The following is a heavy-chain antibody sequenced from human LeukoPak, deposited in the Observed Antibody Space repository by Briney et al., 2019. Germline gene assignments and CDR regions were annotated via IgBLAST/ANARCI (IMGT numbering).Heavy chain of an antibody. CDR1: GYTFTSYD. V-gene: IGHV1-8*03. D-gene: IGHD3-3*01. CDR3: ARAFFGVVTPRYYYYYMDV. Sequence: ASVKVSCKASGYTFTSYDINWVRQATGQGLEWMGWMNPNSGNTGYAQKFQGRVTITRNTSISTAYMELSSLRSEDTAVYYCARAFFGVVTPRYYYYYMDVWGKGTTVTVSS. CDR2: MNPNSGNT. J-gene: IGHJ6*03.